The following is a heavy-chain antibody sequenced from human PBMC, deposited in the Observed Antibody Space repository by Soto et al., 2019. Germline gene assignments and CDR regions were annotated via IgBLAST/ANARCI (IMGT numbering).Heavy chain of an antibody. CDR3: ASDRQGGYCSGGSCYPTEYFQH. CDR1: GYTFTSYG. Sequence: QVQLVQSGAEVKKPGPSVKVSCKASGYTFTSYGISWVRQAPGQGLEWMGWISAYNGNTNYAQKLQGRVTMTTDTSTSTAYMELRSLRSDDTAVYYCASDRQGGYCSGGSCYPTEYFQHWGQGTLVTVSS. CDR2: ISAYNGNT. D-gene: IGHD2-15*01. V-gene: IGHV1-18*01. J-gene: IGHJ1*01.